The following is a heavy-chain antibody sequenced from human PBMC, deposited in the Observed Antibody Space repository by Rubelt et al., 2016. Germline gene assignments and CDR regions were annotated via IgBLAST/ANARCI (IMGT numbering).Heavy chain of an antibody. CDR1: GGSISRSGSY. CDR3: ARVRQGDGPRGDYFDY. CDR2: IYYYGSA. J-gene: IGHJ4*02. V-gene: IGHV4-39*02. Sequence: QLQLQESGPGLVKPSETLSLTCTVSGGSISRSGSYWGWIRQPPGKGLEWIGNIYYYGSAYSDPSLKSRVSISLDTSKNHCPRKLSSGTAADTAVYYCARVRQGDGPRGDYFDYWGQGSLVTVSS.